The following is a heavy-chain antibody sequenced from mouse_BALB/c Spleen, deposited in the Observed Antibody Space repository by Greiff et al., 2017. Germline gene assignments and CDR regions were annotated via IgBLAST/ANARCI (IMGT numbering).Heavy chain of an antibody. CDR1: GYAFSSYW. D-gene: IGHD1-1*02. J-gene: IGHJ2*01. CDR2: IYPGDGDT. Sequence: QFQLQQSGAELVRPGSSVKISCKASGYAFSSYWMNWVKQRPGQGLEWIGQIYPGDGDTNYNGKFKGKATLTADKSSSTAYMQLSSLTSEDSAVYFCCGNYVDYWGQGTTLTVSS. V-gene: IGHV1-80*01. CDR3: CGNYVDY.